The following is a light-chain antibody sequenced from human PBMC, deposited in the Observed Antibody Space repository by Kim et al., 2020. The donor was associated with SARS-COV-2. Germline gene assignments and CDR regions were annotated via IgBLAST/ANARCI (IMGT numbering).Light chain of an antibody. CDR3: QQYNDYPLT. Sequence: ASVGDRVTITCRASQGINNYLAWFQQKPGQAPKSLIYSTSSLQSGVPSKFSGSGSGTDFTLTISSLQPEDFATYYCQQYNDYPLTFGGGTKVDIK. CDR1: QGINNY. J-gene: IGKJ4*01. V-gene: IGKV1-16*02. CDR2: STS.